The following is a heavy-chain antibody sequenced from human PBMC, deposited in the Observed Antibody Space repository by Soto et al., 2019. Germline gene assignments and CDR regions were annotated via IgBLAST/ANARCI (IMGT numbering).Heavy chain of an antibody. V-gene: IGHV4-34*01. J-gene: IGHJ4*02. CDR2: INHSGST. CDR1: GGSFSGYF. D-gene: IGHD6-6*01. Sequence: SETLSLTCAVYGGSFSGYFWSWIRQPPGKGLEWIGEINHSGSTNSNPSLKSRVTISVDTSKNQFSLKLSSVTAADTAVYYCARGGIAARLFDYWGQGTLVTVSS. CDR3: ARGGIAARLFDY.